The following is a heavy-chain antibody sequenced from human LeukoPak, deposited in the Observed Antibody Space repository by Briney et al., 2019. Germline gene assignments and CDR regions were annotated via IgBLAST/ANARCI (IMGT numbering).Heavy chain of an antibody. D-gene: IGHD2-21*01. CDR2: IYHSGST. CDR3: ARLGVIGRTFDY. V-gene: IGHV4-38-2*02. Sequence: SETLSLTCNVSGYSISSGYYWGWIRQPPGKGLEWTATIYHSGSTYYNPSLKSRVIISLDTSKSQFSLKLTSVTAADTAVYYCARLGVIGRTFDYWGQGTLVTVSS. J-gene: IGHJ4*02. CDR1: GYSISSGYY.